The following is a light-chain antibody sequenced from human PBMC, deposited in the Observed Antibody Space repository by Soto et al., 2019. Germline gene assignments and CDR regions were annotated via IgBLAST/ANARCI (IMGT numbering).Light chain of an antibody. CDR3: MQALQTRT. V-gene: IGKV2-28*01. CDR1: QSLLHSNGYNY. CDR2: LGS. J-gene: IGKJ2*02. Sequence: DIVMTQSPLSLPVTPGEPASISCRSSQSLLHSNGYNYLDWYLQKPGQSPQLLIYLGSNRASGVPDRFSGSGSGTDFTLKISRVEAEDVGVYYCMQALQTRTFDQGTKLEIK.